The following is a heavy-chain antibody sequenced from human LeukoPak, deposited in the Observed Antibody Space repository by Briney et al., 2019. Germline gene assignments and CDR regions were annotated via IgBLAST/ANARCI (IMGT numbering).Heavy chain of an antibody. CDR3: ARDSERKVGGSFDY. V-gene: IGHV3-33*01. CDR1: GFTFSNYG. Sequence: PGGSLTLSCTASGFTFSNYGMHWVRQAPNKGLEWVAFIWYDGSNQYHAHSVKGRFTVSRDSSKTTLYLQMNSLRAEDTAVYYCARDSERKVGGSFDYWGQGTLVTVSS. D-gene: IGHD3-16*01. CDR2: IWYDGSNQ. J-gene: IGHJ4*02.